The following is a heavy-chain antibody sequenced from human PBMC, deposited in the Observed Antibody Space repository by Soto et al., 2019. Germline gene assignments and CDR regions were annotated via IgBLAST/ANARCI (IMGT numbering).Heavy chain of an antibody. V-gene: IGHV3-30-3*01. Sequence: QVQLVESGGGVVQPGRSLRLSCAASGFTFSSYAMHWVRQAPGKGLEWVAVISYDGSNKYYADSVKGRFTISRDNSKNTLYLQMNSLRAEDTAVYYCARGLGSTVTTGYWGKGTLVTVSS. J-gene: IGHJ4*02. CDR1: GFTFSSYA. D-gene: IGHD4-17*01. CDR2: ISYDGSNK. CDR3: ARGLGSTVTTGY.